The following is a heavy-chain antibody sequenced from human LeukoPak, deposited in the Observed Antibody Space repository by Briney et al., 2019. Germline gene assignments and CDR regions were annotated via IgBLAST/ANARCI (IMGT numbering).Heavy chain of an antibody. CDR3: ARRLEYSGSKGVFDY. CDR1: GFTFSTYY. V-gene: IGHV3-30*14. J-gene: IGHJ4*02. Sequence: AGGSLRLPCPASGFTFSTYYMHWVRQAPGKGLEWVAVISSDGSDKYYAASVKGRVTISRDNSKNTLDLQMNSLRAEDTAVYYCARRLEYSGSKGVFDYWGQGTLVTACS. CDR2: ISSDGSDK. D-gene: IGHD1-26*01.